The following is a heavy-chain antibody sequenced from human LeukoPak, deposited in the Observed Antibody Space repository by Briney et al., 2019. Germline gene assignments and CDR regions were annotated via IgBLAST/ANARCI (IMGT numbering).Heavy chain of an antibody. CDR2: IWYDGSNK. D-gene: IGHD4-17*01. Sequence: PGGSLRLSCAASGFTFSSYGMHWVRQAPGKGLEWVAVIWYDGSNKYYADSVKGRFTISRDNSKNTLYLQMNSLRAEDTATYYCARDPNGDYIGAFDMWGQGTMVTVS. V-gene: IGHV3-33*01. CDR1: GFTFSSYG. J-gene: IGHJ3*02. CDR3: ARDPNGDYIGAFDM.